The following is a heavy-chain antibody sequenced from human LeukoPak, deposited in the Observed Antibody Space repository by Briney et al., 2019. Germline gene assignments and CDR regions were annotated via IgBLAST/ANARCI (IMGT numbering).Heavy chain of an antibody. D-gene: IGHD4-23*01. CDR1: GESFSGYY. V-gene: IGHV4-34*01. Sequence: SETLSLTCAVYGESFSGYYWSWIGQPRGKGLEWIGEINHSGSTNYNPSLKSRVTISVDTSKNQFSLKLSSVTAADTAVYYCARGRPGGGYWGQGTLVTVSS. CDR2: INHSGST. J-gene: IGHJ4*02. CDR3: ARGRPGGGY.